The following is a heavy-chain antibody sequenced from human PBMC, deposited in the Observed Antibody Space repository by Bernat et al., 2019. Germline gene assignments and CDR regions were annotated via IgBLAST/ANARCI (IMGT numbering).Heavy chain of an antibody. Sequence: EVQLLESGGGLVQPGGSLRLSCAASGFTFSSYAMSWVRQAPGKGLEWVSAISGSGGSTYYADSVKGRFTISRDNSKNTLYLQMNSLRAEDTAVYYCARDLYSSILRRWFDPWGQGTLVTVSS. CDR2: ISGSGGST. V-gene: IGHV3-23*01. CDR3: ARDLYSSILRRWFDP. CDR1: GFTFSSYA. D-gene: IGHD6-13*01. J-gene: IGHJ5*02.